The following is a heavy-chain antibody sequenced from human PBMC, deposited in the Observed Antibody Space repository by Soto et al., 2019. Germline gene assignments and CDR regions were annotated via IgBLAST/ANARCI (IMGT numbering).Heavy chain of an antibody. CDR3: ARVGGVAARTFDY. J-gene: IGHJ4*02. Sequence: PSETLSLTCTVSGGSISPYYWSWVRQPPGKGLEWIGYLYYSGNTNYNPSLKSRVTISVDASKNLVSLRLNSVTAADTAVYYCARVGGVAARTFDYWGQGTVVTVSS. CDR1: GGSISPYY. CDR2: LYYSGNT. D-gene: IGHD2-15*01. V-gene: IGHV4-59*01.